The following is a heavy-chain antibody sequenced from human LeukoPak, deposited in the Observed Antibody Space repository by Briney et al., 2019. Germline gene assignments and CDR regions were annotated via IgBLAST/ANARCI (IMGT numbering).Heavy chain of an antibody. CDR2: NSSSSSYI. V-gene: IGHV3-21*01. D-gene: IGHD6-13*01. CDR1: GGTFSSYS. J-gene: IGHJ4*02. CDR3: ARVGYSSSHFDY. Sequence: SCKASGGTFSSYSMNWVRQAPGKGLEWVSSNSSSSSYIYYADSVKGRFTISRDNAKNSLYLQMNSLRAEDTAVYYCARVGYSSSHFDYWGQGTLVTVSS.